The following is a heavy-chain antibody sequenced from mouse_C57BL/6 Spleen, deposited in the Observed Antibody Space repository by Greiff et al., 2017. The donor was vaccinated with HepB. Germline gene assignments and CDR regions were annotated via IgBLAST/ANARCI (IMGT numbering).Heavy chain of an antibody. D-gene: IGHD2-4*01. CDR2: IYPGDGDT. Sequence: VKLMESGPELVKPGASVKISCKASGYAFSSSWMNWVKQRPGKGLEWIGRIYPGDGDTNYNGKFKGKATLTADKSSSTAYMQLSSLTSEDSAVYFCARDYDRYFAMDYWGQGTSVTVSS. V-gene: IGHV1-82*01. CDR1: GYAFSSSW. CDR3: ARDYDRYFAMDY. J-gene: IGHJ4*01.